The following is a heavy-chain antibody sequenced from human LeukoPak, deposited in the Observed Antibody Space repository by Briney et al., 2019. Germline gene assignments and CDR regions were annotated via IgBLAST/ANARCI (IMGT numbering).Heavy chain of an antibody. D-gene: IGHD3-22*01. V-gene: IGHV3-30-3*01. CDR2: ISYDGSNK. CDR1: GFTFNSYA. CDR3: ARDGRNYYDRSGYYSALAY. J-gene: IGHJ4*02. Sequence: GRSLRLSCAASGFTFNSYAMHWVRQAPGGGLEWVAVISYDGSNKYYADSVKGRFTISRDNSKNTLYLQMNSLRADDTAVYYCARDGRNYYDRSGYYSALAYWGQGTLVTVSS.